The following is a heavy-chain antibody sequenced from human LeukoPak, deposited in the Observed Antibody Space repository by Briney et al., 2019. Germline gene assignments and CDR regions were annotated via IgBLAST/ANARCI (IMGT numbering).Heavy chain of an antibody. J-gene: IGHJ4*02. Sequence: SETLSLTCTVSGGSISSRNYYWGWIRQPPGKGLEWIGGIFYSGSTYYNPSLKSRITISVDTSKNQFSLKLSSVSVADTAVYYCARVDSNYHQVDSWGQGTLVTVSS. D-gene: IGHD5-24*01. CDR1: GGSISSRNYY. V-gene: IGHV4-39*01. CDR2: IFYSGST. CDR3: ARVDSNYHQVDS.